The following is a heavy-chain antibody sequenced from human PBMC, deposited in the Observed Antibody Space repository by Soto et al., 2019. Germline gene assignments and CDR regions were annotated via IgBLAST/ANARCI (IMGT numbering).Heavy chain of an antibody. D-gene: IGHD3-10*01. CDR3: ARGSLLWFGKSHYYYGMDV. J-gene: IGHJ6*02. CDR1: GGSISSGGYY. Sequence: QVQLQESGPGLVKPSQTLSLTCTVSGGSISSGGYYWSWIRQHPGKGLEWIGYIYYSGSTYYNPSLKSRVTISVDTSKNQFSLKLSSVTAADTAVYYCARGSLLWFGKSHYYYGMDVWGQGTTVTVSS. V-gene: IGHV4-31*03. CDR2: IYYSGST.